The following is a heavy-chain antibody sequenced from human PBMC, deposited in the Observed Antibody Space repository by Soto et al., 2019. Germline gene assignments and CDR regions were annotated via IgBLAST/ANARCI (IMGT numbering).Heavy chain of an antibody. V-gene: IGHV3-48*02. Sequence: PGGSLRLSCAASGFTFSSYSMNWVRQAPGKGLEWVSYISSSSSTIYYADSVKGRFTISRDNAKNSLYLQMNSLRDEDTAVYYWARGGDDSSGYYYLSHDAFDIWGQGTMVTVSS. CDR3: ARGGDDSSGYYYLSHDAFDI. D-gene: IGHD3-22*01. CDR2: ISSSSSTI. CDR1: GFTFSSYS. J-gene: IGHJ3*02.